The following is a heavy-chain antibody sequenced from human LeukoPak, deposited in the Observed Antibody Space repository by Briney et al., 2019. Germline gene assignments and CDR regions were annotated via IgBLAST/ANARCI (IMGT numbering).Heavy chain of an antibody. CDR2: ISSDGTTT. J-gene: IGHJ3*02. Sequence: GGSLRLSCAASGFTFSSYWMHWVRQAPGKGLVWVSRISSDGTTTSYADSVKGRFTISRDNAKNTLYLQMNSLRAEDTAVYYCARDLDGDYNAFDIWGRGTMVTVSS. V-gene: IGHV3-74*01. D-gene: IGHD4-17*01. CDR1: GFTFSSYW. CDR3: ARDLDGDYNAFDI.